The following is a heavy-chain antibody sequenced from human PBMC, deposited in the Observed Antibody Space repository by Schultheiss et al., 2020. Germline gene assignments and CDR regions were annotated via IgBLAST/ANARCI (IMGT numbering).Heavy chain of an antibody. CDR1: RFTFSDYY. V-gene: IGHV3-7*01. D-gene: IGHD3-22*01. J-gene: IGHJ6*02. Sequence: GGSLRLSCAASRFTFSDYYMSWIRQAPGEGLEWVANIKQDGSEKYYVDSVKGRFTISRDNAKNSLYLQMNSLRAEDTAVYYCARYYYDSSGYYYLFYYYGMDVWGQGTTVTVSS. CDR2: IKQDGSEK. CDR3: ARYYYDSSGYYYLFYYYGMDV.